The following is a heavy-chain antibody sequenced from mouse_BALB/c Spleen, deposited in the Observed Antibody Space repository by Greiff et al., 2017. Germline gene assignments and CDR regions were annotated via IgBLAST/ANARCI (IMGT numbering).Heavy chain of an antibody. J-gene: IGHJ2*01. V-gene: IGHV5-6-4*01. D-gene: IGHD2-2*01. CDR1: GFTFSSYT. CDR3: TRVLSTMVTTGFDY. Sequence: EVMLVESGGGLVKPGGSLKLSCAASGFTFSSYTMSWVRQTPEKRLEWVATISSGGSYTYYPDSVKGRFTISRDNAKNTLYLQMSSLKSEDTAMYYCTRVLSTMVTTGFDYWGQGTTLTVSS. CDR2: ISSGGSYT.